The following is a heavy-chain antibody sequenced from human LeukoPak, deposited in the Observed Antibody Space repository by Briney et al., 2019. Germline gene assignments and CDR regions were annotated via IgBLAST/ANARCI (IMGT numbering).Heavy chain of an antibody. J-gene: IGHJ6*04. CDR2: IYYSGSP. V-gene: IGHV4-61*01. CDR1: GGSVTSDSNY. D-gene: IGHD2-2*01. CDR3: ARDLVVVPTVGCYYYYGMDV. Sequence: SETLSLTCTVSGGSVTSDSNYWSWIRQPPGKGLEWIGYIYYSGSPNYNPSLKSRVSISVDTSKNQFSLKLSSVTAADTAVYYCARDLVVVPTVGCYYYYGMDVWGKGTTVTVSS.